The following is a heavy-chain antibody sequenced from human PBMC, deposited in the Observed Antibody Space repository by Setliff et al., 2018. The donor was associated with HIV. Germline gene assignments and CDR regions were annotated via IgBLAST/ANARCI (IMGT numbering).Heavy chain of an antibody. CDR3: AREGLWFGDRGFYMDV. V-gene: IGHV1-18*01. J-gene: IGHJ6*04. CDR2: IGTQNGNT. D-gene: IGHD3-10*01. CDR1: GYSFTTYG. Sequence: GASVKVSCKASGYSFTTYGVYWVRQAPGQGLEWMGWIGTQNGNTNYAQKFQGRVTMTTGTSTNTAYMELSSLTSDDTAVYYCAREGLWFGDRGFYMDVWVKGTAVTVSS.